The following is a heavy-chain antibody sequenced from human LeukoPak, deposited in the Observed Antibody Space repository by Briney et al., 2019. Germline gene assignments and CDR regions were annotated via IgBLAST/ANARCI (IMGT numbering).Heavy chain of an antibody. J-gene: IGHJ3*02. Sequence: GGSLRLSCAASGFSFYSYTMNWVRLAPGKGLEWVSYIGWSDSSIYYADSVKGRFTISRDSAKNSLYLQMNSLRDEDTAVYYCARDREWAFDIWGQGTMVTVSS. CDR2: IGWSDSSI. CDR3: ARDREWAFDI. D-gene: IGHD3-3*01. V-gene: IGHV3-48*02. CDR1: GFSFYSYT.